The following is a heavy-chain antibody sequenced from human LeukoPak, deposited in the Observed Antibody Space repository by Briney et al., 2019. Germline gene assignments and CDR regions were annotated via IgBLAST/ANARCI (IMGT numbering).Heavy chain of an antibody. D-gene: IGHD3-10*01. CDR3: ARLHHDYGSGTYGGAYNYYMDV. J-gene: IGHJ6*03. CDR2: IYSGGAT. Sequence: GGSLRLSCAASGLTVSDNFMDWVRQAPGKGLEWVSTIYSGGATYYADSVRGRFTISRDSSQNTVYLQMNSLRAEDTAVYYCARLHHDYGSGTYGGAYNYYMDVWGKGTTVTVSS. V-gene: IGHV3-66*04. CDR1: GLTVSDNF.